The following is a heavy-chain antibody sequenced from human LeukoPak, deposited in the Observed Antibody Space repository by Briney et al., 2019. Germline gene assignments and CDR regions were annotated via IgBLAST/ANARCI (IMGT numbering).Heavy chain of an antibody. CDR3: AREEQSYYGSGSYHY. CDR1: GFTFSNYE. J-gene: IGHJ4*02. V-gene: IGHV3-48*03. D-gene: IGHD3-10*01. Sequence: GGSLRLSCAGAGFTFSNYEMNWVRQAPGKGLEWVSYISSSGSTIYYADSVKGRFTISRDNAKNSLYLQMNSLRAEDTAVYYCAREEQSYYGSGSYHYWGQGTLVTVSS. CDR2: ISSSGSTI.